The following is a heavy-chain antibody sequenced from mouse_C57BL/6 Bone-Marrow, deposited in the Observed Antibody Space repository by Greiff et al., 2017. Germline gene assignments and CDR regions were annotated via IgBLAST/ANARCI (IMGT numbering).Heavy chain of an antibody. J-gene: IGHJ1*03. Sequence: VQLVESGAELARPGASVKLSCKASGYTFTSYGISWVKQRTGQGLEWIGEIYPRSGNTYYNEKFKGKATLTADKSSSTEYMELRSLTSEYSAVYFCARGYYGSSYVLYWYFDVWGTGTTVTVSS. D-gene: IGHD1-1*01. CDR1: GYTFTSYG. CDR3: ARGYYGSSYVLYWYFDV. CDR2: IYPRSGNT. V-gene: IGHV1-81*01.